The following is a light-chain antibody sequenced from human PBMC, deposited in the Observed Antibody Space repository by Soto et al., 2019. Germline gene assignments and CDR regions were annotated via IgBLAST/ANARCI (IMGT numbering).Light chain of an antibody. V-gene: IGLV2-14*01. CDR3: TSYTTTSTWV. CDR1: SSDVGGYNS. Sequence: QSVLTQPASVSGSPGQSITISCSGTSSDVGGYNSVAWYQQHAGKAPKLMIYEVSNRPSGVSNRFSGSKSGKTASLTISGLQAEDEADYYCTSYTTTSTWVFGGGTKLTVL. J-gene: IGLJ3*02. CDR2: EVS.